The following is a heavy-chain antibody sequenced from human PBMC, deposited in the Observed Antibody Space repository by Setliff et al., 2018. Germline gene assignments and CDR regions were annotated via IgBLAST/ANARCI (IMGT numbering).Heavy chain of an antibody. D-gene: IGHD1-7*01. CDR1: GNTFTGYY. J-gene: IGHJ4*02. Sequence: ASVKVSCKASGNTFTGYYIHWLRQAPGQGLEWMGCINPNSGDTTFAQKFQGRVTITRDTSNSTDYMDLSRLTSDDTAVYYCAKPRPGTTSEPSDYWGQGTLVTVSS. CDR3: AKPRPGTTSEPSDY. CDR2: INPNSGDT. V-gene: IGHV1-2*02.